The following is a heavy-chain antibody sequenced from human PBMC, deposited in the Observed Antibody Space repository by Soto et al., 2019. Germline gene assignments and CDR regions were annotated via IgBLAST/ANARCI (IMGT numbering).Heavy chain of an antibody. CDR1: GGSINSNF. CDR2: ISSNGDT. D-gene: IGHD6-19*01. CDR3: ARERWMAGLVYYFDF. J-gene: IGHJ4*02. V-gene: IGHV4-4*07. Sequence: SETLSLTCTISGGSINSNFLTWIRQPAGKGLEWIGRISSNGDTNYNPSLRGRVSMSLDTSKTHFSLKLNSVTASDTAVYFCARERWMAGLVYYFDFWGQGTLVT.